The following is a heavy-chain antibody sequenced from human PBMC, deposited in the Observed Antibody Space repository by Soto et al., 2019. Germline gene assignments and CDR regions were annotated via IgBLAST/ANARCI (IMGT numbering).Heavy chain of an antibody. V-gene: IGHV3-30*03. CDR1: GFTFSSYG. CDR2: ISYDGSNK. J-gene: IGHJ4*02. CDR3: AMTMVRGVIITSVFDY. D-gene: IGHD3-10*01. Sequence: QVQLVESGGGVVQPGRSLRLSCAASGFTFSSYGMHWVRQAPGKGLEWVAVISYDGSNKYYADSVKGRFTISRDNSKNTLYLQMNSLRAEDTAVYYCAMTMVRGVIITSVFDYWGQGTLVTVSS.